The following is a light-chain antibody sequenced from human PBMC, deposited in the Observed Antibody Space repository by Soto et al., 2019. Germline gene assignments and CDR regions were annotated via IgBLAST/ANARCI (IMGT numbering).Light chain of an antibody. CDR2: KDS. CDR1: ALPKQY. CDR3: QSAETSDVV. J-gene: IGLJ3*02. Sequence: SYELTQPPSVSVSPGQTARITCSGDALPKQYTYWYQQKPGQAPVLMIYKDSERPSGIPERFSGSSSGTTVTLTISGVQAEDEADYYCQSAETSDVVFGGGTKLTVL. V-gene: IGLV3-25*03.